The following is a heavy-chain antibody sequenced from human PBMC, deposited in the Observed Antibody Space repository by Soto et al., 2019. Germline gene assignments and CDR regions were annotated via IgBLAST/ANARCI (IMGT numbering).Heavy chain of an antibody. V-gene: IGHV1-2*02. D-gene: IGHD6-19*01. CDR3: AREGAVTGTQAFGP. Sequence: QGQLMQSGAEVRKPGASVRLSCKASGYTFNIYYIHWVRRAPGHGLEWMGWLNPNSGDTRYSQQFQGRVTMTRDTSMNTVYMDLTGLTSGDTAVYYCAREGAVTGTQAFGPGGQGSQVTVSS. J-gene: IGHJ5*02. CDR1: GYTFNIYY. CDR2: LNPNSGDT.